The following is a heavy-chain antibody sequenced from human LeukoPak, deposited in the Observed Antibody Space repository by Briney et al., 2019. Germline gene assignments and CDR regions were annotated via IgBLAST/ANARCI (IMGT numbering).Heavy chain of an antibody. V-gene: IGHV1-8*02. D-gene: IGHD7-27*01. CDR1: GYTFAGYY. CDR2: MNPNSGNT. Sequence: GASVKVSCKASGYTFAGYYMHWVRQATGQGLEWMGWMNPNSGNTGYAQKFQGRVTMTRNTSISTAYMELSSLRSEDTAVYYCARGALTGDMDYWGQGTLVTVSS. J-gene: IGHJ4*02. CDR3: ARGALTGDMDY.